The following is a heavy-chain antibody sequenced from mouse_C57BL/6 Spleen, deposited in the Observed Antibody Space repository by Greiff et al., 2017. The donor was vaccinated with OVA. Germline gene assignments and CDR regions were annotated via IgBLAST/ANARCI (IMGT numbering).Heavy chain of an antibody. CDR2: IYPGSGST. Sequence: QVQLKQPGAELVKPGASVKMSCKASGYTFTSYWITWVKQRPGQGLEWIGDIYPGSGSTNYNEKFKSKATLTVDTSSSTAYMQLSSLTSEDSAVYYCARSGDGYDAYDYWGQGTTLTVSS. CDR3: ARSGDGYDAYDY. D-gene: IGHD2-2*01. V-gene: IGHV1-55*01. J-gene: IGHJ2*01. CDR1: GYTFTSYW.